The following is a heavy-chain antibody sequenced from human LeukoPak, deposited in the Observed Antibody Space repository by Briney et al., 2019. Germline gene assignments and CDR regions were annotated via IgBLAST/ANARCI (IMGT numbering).Heavy chain of an antibody. CDR1: GGTFSSYA. D-gene: IGHD3-3*01. CDR3: ARGSVRFLEWLPFDP. J-gene: IGHJ5*02. V-gene: IGHV1-18*01. Sequence: ASVKVSCKASGGTFSSYAITWVRQAPGQGLEWMGWISAYNGNTNYAQKLQGRVTMTTDTSTSTAYMELRGLRSDDTAVYYCARGSVRFLEWLPFDPWGQGTLVTVSS. CDR2: ISAYNGNT.